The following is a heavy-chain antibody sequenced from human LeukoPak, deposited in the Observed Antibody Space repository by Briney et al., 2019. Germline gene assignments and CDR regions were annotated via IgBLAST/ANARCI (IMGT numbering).Heavy chain of an antibody. CDR3: ARDEGIAARPADY. CDR1: GFTFSDYY. V-gene: IGHV3-11*04. J-gene: IGHJ4*02. D-gene: IGHD6-6*01. Sequence: GGSLRLSCAASGFTFSDYYMSWIRQAPGKGLEWVSYISSSGSTTYYADSVKGRFTISRDYAKNSLYLQMNSLRAEDTAVYYCARDEGIAARPADYWGQGTLVTVSS. CDR2: ISSSGSTT.